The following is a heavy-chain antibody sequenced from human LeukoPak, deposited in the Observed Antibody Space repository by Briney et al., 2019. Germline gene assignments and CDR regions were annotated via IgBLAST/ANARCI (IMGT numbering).Heavy chain of an antibody. CDR1: GYTFSSYG. J-gene: IGHJ3*02. CDR3: ARPTTGFVALDI. CDR2: ISAYNGNT. D-gene: IGHD4-17*01. Sequence: GASVKVSCKASGYTFSSYGISWVRQAPGQGLEWMGWISAYNGNTNYAQKLQGRVTMTTDTSTSTAYMELRSLGSDDTAVYYCARPTTGFVALDIWGQGTVVTVSS. V-gene: IGHV1-18*01.